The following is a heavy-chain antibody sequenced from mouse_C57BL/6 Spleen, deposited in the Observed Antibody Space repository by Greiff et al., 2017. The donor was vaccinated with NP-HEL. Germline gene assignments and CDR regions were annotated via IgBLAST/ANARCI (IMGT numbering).Heavy chain of an antibody. Sequence: VKLQQPGAELVMPGASVKLSCKASGYTFTSYWMHWVKQRPGQGLEWIGEIDPSDSYTNYNQKFKGKSTLTVDKSSSTAYMQLSSLTSEDSAVYYCAREYYSKGDYAMDYWGQGTSVTVSS. CDR2: IDPSDSYT. CDR3: AREYYSKGDYAMDY. J-gene: IGHJ4*01. V-gene: IGHV1-69*01. CDR1: GYTFTSYW. D-gene: IGHD2-5*01.